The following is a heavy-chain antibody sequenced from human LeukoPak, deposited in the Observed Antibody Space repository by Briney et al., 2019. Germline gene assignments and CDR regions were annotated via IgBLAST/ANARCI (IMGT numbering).Heavy chain of an antibody. CDR2: ISYDGSNK. J-gene: IGHJ4*02. V-gene: IGHV3-30*04. CDR3: ARGDILTGSSYY. Sequence: GGSLRLSCAASGFTFSSYAMHWVRQAPGKGLEWVAVISYDGSNKYYADSVKGRFTISRDNSKNTLYLQTDSLRAEDTAVYYCARGDILTGSSYYWGQGTLVTVSS. D-gene: IGHD3-9*01. CDR1: GFTFSSYA.